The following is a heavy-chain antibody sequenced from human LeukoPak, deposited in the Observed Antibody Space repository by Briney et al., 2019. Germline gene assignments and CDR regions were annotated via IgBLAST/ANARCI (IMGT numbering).Heavy chain of an antibody. CDR2: IKQDGSEK. CDR1: GFTFSSYW. V-gene: IGHV3-7*01. J-gene: IGHJ6*03. D-gene: IGHD2-2*01. CDR3: ARVNGRYCSSTSCFAYYYYYMDV. Sequence: GGSLRLSCAASGFTFSSYWMSWVRQAPGKGLEWVANIKQDGSEKYYVDSVKGRFTISRDNAKNSLYLQMNSLRAEDTAVYYCARVNGRYCSSTSCFAYYYYYMDVWGKGTTVTVSS.